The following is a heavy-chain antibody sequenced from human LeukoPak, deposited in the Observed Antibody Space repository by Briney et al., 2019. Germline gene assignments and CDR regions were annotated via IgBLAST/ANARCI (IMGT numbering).Heavy chain of an antibody. CDR2: IKQDGSEK. D-gene: IGHD2-2*02. CDR1: GFTFNSYW. CDR3: GDATIPRLLN. V-gene: IGHV3-7*01. J-gene: IGHJ4*02. Sequence: GGSLRLSCAASGFTFNSYWMSWVRQAPGKGLEWVANIKQDGSEKYYLDSVKGRFTISRDNAKNSLYLQMNSLRAEDTAVYYCGDATIPRLLNWGQGTLVTVSS.